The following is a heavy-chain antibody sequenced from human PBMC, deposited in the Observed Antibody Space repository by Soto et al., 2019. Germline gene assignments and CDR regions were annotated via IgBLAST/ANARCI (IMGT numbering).Heavy chain of an antibody. CDR3: ASSLAARPPYYYYYGMDV. D-gene: IGHD6-6*01. Sequence: QVQLVQSGAEAKKPGSSVKVSCKASGGTFSSYAISWVRQAPGQGLEWMGGIIPIFGTANYAQKFQGRVTITADKSTSTAYMELSSLRSEDTAVYYCASSLAARPPYYYYYGMDVWGQGTTVTVSS. CDR2: IIPIFGTA. V-gene: IGHV1-69*06. J-gene: IGHJ6*02. CDR1: GGTFSSYA.